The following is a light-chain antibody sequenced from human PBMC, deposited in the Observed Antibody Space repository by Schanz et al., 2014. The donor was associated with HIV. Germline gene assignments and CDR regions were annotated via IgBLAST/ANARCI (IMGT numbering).Light chain of an antibody. CDR2: SNN. J-gene: IGLJ7*01. Sequence: QSVLTQPPSVSGAPGQRVTISCAGSSSNIGAGYDVHWYQQLPGTAPKLLIYSNNNRPSGVPDRFSGSKSDSSASLTISGLQSEDESDYYCAAWDVLLNGPVFGGGTQLTVL. V-gene: IGLV1-40*01. CDR3: AAWDVLLNGPV. CDR1: SSNIGAGYD.